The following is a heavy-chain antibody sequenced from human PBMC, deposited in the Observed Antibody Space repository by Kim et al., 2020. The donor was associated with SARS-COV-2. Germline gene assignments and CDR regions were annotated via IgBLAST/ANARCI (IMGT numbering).Heavy chain of an antibody. D-gene: IGHD2-2*01. CDR3: ARLSYCDSVSCQTLGWYFDL. CDR2: IYRHDSDA. CDR1: GYDFTKYW. J-gene: IGHJ2*01. Sequence: GESLKISCKGSGYDFTKYWIGWVRQMPGKGLEWMGIIYRHDSDARYSPSFQGQITISVDKSISTAYLRWSSLKASDTAMYYCARLSYCDSVSCQTLGWYFDLWGRGTLVTVSS. V-gene: IGHV5-51*01.